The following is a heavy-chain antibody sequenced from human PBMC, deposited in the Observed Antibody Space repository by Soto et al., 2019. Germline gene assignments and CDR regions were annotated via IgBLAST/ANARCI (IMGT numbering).Heavy chain of an antibody. CDR3: ARDVKGEMATTPYAFDI. J-gene: IGHJ3*02. CDR1: GGSISSGGYY. V-gene: IGHV4-31*03. D-gene: IGHD3-16*01. CDR2: IYYCGST. Sequence: QVQLQESGPGLVKPSQTLSLTCTVSGGSISSGGYYWSWIRQHPGKGLEWIGYIYYCGSTYYNPSLKSRVTILVDTSKIQLSLKLSSVTAADTAVYYCARDVKGEMATTPYAFDIWGQETMVTVSS.